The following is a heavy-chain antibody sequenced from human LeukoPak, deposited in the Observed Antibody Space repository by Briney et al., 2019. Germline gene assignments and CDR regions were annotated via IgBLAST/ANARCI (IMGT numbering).Heavy chain of an antibody. CDR1: GGSISNYY. CDR3: AREQSASSRYYFDY. CDR2: IYYSGST. V-gene: IGHV4-59*12. Sequence: SETLSLTCTVSGGSISNYYWSWIRQPPGQGLEWIGDIYYSGSTNYNPSLKSRVTISVDTSKNLFSLNLSSVTAADTPVYYCAREQSASSRYYFDYWGQGTLVSVSS. J-gene: IGHJ4*02. D-gene: IGHD6-19*01.